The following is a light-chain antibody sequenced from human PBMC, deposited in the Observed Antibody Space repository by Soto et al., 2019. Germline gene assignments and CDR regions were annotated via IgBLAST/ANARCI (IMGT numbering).Light chain of an antibody. V-gene: IGLV1-40*01. CDR2: GST. Sequence: QSVLTQPPSVSGAPGQRVTISCTGSSSNIGAGHVVHWYQQFPGRAPNLLIYGSTNRPSGVPDRFSGSESGTSGYLAITGLQAEDEADYYCQSYDNGLSASVFGGGTKLTVL. CDR1: SSNIGAGHV. J-gene: IGLJ2*01. CDR3: QSYDNGLSASV.